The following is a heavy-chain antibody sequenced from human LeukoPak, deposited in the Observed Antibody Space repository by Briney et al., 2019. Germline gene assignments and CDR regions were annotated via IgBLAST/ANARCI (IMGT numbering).Heavy chain of an antibody. CDR2: INHSGST. CDR1: GGSFSTYY. J-gene: IGHJ5*02. Sequence: SETLSLTCAVYGGSFSTYYWSWIRQPPGKGLEWIGEINHSGSTTYNPSLESRVTISIDMSRNQFSLKLSSVTAADTAVYYCARKAPKKGWFDPWGQGTLVTVSS. CDR3: ARKAPKKGWFDP. V-gene: IGHV4-34*01.